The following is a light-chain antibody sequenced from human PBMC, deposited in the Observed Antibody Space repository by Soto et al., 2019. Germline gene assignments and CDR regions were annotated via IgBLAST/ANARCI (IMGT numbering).Light chain of an antibody. CDR1: QSVSSSY. CDR2: GTS. CDR3: QQYCSSSWT. V-gene: IGKV3-20*01. Sequence: EIVLTQSPGTLSLSPGERATLSCRASQSVSSSYLAWYQQKPGQAPRLLIYGTSSRATAIPDRFSGSGSGTDFTLTISRREPEDFAVYYCQQYCSSSWTFGQGTKVEIK. J-gene: IGKJ1*01.